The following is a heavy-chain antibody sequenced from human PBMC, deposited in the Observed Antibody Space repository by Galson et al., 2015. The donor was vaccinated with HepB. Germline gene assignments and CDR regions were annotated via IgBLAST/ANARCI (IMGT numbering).Heavy chain of an antibody. CDR3: AREEGDGVLS. V-gene: IGHV4-59*01. CDR2: IYYSGST. Sequence: SETLSLTCTVSGGSISSYYWSWIRQPPGKGLEWIGYIYYSGSTNYNPSLKSRVTISVDTSKNQFSLKLSSVTAADTAVYYCAREEGDGVLSWGQGTLVTVSS. D-gene: IGHD5-24*01. CDR1: GGSISSYY. J-gene: IGHJ4*02.